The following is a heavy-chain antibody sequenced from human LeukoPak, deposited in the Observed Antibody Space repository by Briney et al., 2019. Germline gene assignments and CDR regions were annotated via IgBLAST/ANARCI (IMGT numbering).Heavy chain of an antibody. J-gene: IGHJ6*03. Sequence: ASVKVSCKASGFTLADLPMPWVRQAPGKGLEWVSGFDSKNGDTIYAQRLRGRVTLTEDTSTGTVYMDLSSLSADDTAVYYCATGVFCATTTCPGYQHYYYFMDVWGKGTTVTVSS. CDR1: GFTLADLP. V-gene: IGHV1-24*01. D-gene: IGHD2-2*01. CDR2: FDSKNGDT. CDR3: ATGVFCATTTCPGYQHYYYFMDV.